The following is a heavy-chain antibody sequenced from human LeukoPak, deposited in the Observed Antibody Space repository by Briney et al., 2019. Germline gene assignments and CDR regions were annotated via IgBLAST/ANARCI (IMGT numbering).Heavy chain of an antibody. V-gene: IGHV1-69*05. D-gene: IGHD6-13*01. CDR1: GGTFSSYA. CDR3: ARVLAAAGNYFDY. J-gene: IGHJ4*02. CDR2: IIPIFGTA. Sequence: SVKVSCKASGGTFSSYAISWVRQAPGQGVEWMGRIIPIFGTANYAQKFQGRVTITTDESTSTAYMELSSLRSEDTAVYYCARVLAAAGNYFDYWGQGTLVTVSS.